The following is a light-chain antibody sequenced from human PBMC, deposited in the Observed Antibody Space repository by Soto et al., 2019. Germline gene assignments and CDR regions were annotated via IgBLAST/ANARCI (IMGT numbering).Light chain of an antibody. CDR1: QSVSSY. CDR3: QQYNYWPPWT. J-gene: IGKJ1*01. CDR2: DAS. V-gene: IGKV3-11*01. Sequence: EIVLTQSPATLSLSPGERATLSCRASQSVSSYLAWYQQKPGQAPRLLIYDASNRATGIPARFSGSGSGTDFTLSISRLEPEDFAVYYCQQYNYWPPWTFGQGTKVDIK.